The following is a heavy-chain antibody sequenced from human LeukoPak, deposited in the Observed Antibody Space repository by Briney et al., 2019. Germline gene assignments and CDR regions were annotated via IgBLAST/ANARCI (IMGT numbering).Heavy chain of an antibody. V-gene: IGHV4-61*02. CDR3: ARDQGYSGSYPTAYFDY. CDR1: GGSISSSIYY. CDR2: IYTSGST. Sequence: SETLSLTCTVSGGSISSSIYYWSWIRQPAGKGLEWIGRIYTSGSTNYNPSLKSRVTMSVDTSKNQFSLKLSSVTAADTAVYYCARDQGYSGSYPTAYFDYWGQGTLVTVSS. J-gene: IGHJ4*02. D-gene: IGHD1-26*01.